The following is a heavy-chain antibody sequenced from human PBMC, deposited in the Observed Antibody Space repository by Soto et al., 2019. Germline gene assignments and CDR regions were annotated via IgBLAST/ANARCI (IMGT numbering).Heavy chain of an antibody. V-gene: IGHV3-72*01. CDR3: AREGSSSGPDYEY. CDR1: GFTFSDYY. D-gene: IGHD3-22*01. Sequence: GGSLRLSCAASGFTFSDYYINWVRQAPGKGLEWVGRTRNKANSYTTDYAAFVKGRFTISRDDSKNLMYLQMNSLKTEDTAVYYCAREGSSSGPDYEYWGQVT. CDR2: TRNKANSYTT. J-gene: IGHJ4*02.